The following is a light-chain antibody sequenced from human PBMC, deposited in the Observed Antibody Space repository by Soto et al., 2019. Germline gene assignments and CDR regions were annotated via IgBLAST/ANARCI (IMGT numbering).Light chain of an antibody. V-gene: IGKV3-11*01. J-gene: IGKJ4*01. CDR2: DAS. CDR3: QQRTDWRLT. Sequence: EIVLTQSPATLSLSPGERATVSCMASQNVYFYLAWYQQKPGQAPRLLIYDASNRATGIPTRFSGSGSGTDFTLTIYSLEHEAFAVYYCQQRTDWRLTFGGGTKADI. CDR1: QNVYFY.